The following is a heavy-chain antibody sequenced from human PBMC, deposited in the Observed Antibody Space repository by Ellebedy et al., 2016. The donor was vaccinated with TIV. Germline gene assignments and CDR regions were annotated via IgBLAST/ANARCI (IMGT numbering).Heavy chain of an antibody. D-gene: IGHD5-18*01. J-gene: IGHJ6*02. CDR1: GYTFTGNY. CDR2: INPNSGGT. V-gene: IGHV1-2*02. CDR3: ARGTRETAMVGGMDV. Sequence: ASVKVSCKASGYTFTGNYMHWVRQAPGQGLEWMGWINPNSGGTNYAQKFQGRVTITRDTSISTAYMELSRLRSDDTAVYYCARGTRETAMVGGMDVWGQGTTVTVPS.